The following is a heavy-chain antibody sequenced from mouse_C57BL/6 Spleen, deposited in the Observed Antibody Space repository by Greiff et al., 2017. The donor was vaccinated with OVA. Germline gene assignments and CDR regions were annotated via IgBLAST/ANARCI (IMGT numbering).Heavy chain of an antibody. D-gene: IGHD1-1*01. V-gene: IGHV6-3*01. J-gene: IGHJ3*01. Sequence: EVKVEESGGGLVRPGGSMKLSCVASGFTFSNYWMNWVRQSPEKGLEWVAQIRLKSDNYATHYAESVKGRFTISRDDSKSSVYLQMNNLRAEDTGIYYCTGSIYYYGSSPFAYWGQGTLVTVSA. CDR1: GFTFSNYW. CDR2: IRLKSDNYAT. CDR3: TGSIYYYGSSPFAY.